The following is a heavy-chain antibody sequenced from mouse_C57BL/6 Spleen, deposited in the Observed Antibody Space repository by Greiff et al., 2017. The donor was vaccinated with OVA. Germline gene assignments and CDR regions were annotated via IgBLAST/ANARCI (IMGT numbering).Heavy chain of an antibody. D-gene: IGHD2-3*01. Sequence: QVQLLQSGAELAKPGASVKLSCKASGYTFTSYWMHWVKQRPGQGLEWIGYINPSSGYTKYNQKFKDKATLTADKSSITAYMQLSSLTYEDAAVYYCASSIDDGYPLAYWGQGTLVTVSA. CDR1: GYTFTSYW. V-gene: IGHV1-7*01. CDR2: INPSSGYT. J-gene: IGHJ3*01. CDR3: ASSIDDGYPLAY.